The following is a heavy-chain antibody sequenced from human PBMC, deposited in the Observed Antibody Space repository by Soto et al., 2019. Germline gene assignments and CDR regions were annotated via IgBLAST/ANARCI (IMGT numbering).Heavy chain of an antibody. CDR2: MNPNSGNT. CDR1: GYTFTSYD. J-gene: IGHJ5*02. D-gene: IGHD3-3*01. Sequence: GASVKVSCKASGYTFTSYDINWVRQATGQGLEWMGWMNPNSGNTGYAQKFQGRVTMTRNTSISTAYMELSSLRSEDTAVYYCARGPKPVITIFGVVTKGLHWFDPWGQGTLVTVSS. CDR3: ARGPKPVITIFGVVTKGLHWFDP. V-gene: IGHV1-8*01.